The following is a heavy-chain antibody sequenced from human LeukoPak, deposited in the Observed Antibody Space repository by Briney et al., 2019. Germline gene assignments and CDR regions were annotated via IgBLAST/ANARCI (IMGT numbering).Heavy chain of an antibody. CDR1: GGTFSSYT. Sequence: SVKLCCTASGGTFSSYTISWVRQPHGQGLEWMGRITPILGIANYAQKFQGRVTITADKSTSTAYMEPSSLRSEDTAVYYCARGGTLHIQLWQENWFDPWGQGTLVTVSS. CDR3: ARGGTLHIQLWQENWFDP. V-gene: IGHV1-69*02. CDR2: ITPILGIA. J-gene: IGHJ5*02. D-gene: IGHD5-18*01.